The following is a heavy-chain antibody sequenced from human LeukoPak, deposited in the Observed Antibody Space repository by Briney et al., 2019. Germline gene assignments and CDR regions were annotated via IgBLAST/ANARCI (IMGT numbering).Heavy chain of an antibody. CDR3: AHSFPYYDFWSGYPSFDY. CDR1: GFSLSASGVG. CDR2: IYWDDVK. V-gene: IGHV2-5*02. D-gene: IGHD3-3*01. Sequence: ESGPTLVKPTQTLTLTCTFSGFSLSASGVGVGWIRQPPGKALEWLALIYWDDVKYYSPSLKIRLTITKDTSKNQVVLTMTNMDPVDTATYFCAHSFPYYDFWSGYPSFDYWGRGTLVTVSS. J-gene: IGHJ4*02.